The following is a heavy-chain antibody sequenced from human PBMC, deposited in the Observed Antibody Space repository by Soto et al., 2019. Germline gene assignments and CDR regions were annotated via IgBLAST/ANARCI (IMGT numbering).Heavy chain of an antibody. D-gene: IGHD4-17*01. J-gene: IGHJ6*02. CDR2: TSYDGHNK. CDR3: AKDLQAYGDYNYYYYGMDV. Sequence: QVQLVESGGGVVQPGGSLRLSCTASGFTFTTFGIHWVRQAPGKGLEWVALTSYDGHNKYNSDSGKGRFTISRDNYKNTLSLQMNSLRAEDTAVYYCAKDLQAYGDYNYYYYGMDVWGQGTTVSVSS. V-gene: IGHV3-30*18. CDR1: GFTFTTFG.